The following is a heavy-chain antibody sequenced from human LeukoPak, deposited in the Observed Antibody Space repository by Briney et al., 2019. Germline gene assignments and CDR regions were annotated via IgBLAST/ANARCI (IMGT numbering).Heavy chain of an antibody. V-gene: IGHV4-59*01. CDR3: ASGNYGSGSYYVVDFDS. D-gene: IGHD3-10*01. CDR2: IYHSGNT. CDR1: GDFIRNFY. Sequence: SETLSLTCPVSGDFIRNFYWIWVRQPPGKGLEWIGYIYHSGNTNFNPSLKSRLTMSIDTSKNQFSLRLTSVTAADTAVYYCASGNYGSGSYYVVDFDSWGQGTLVTVSS. J-gene: IGHJ4*02.